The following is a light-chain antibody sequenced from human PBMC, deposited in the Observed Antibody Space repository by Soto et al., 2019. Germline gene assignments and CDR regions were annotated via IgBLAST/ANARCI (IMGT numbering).Light chain of an antibody. Sequence: DIQLTQSPSFLSASVGDRVTITCRSSQGISSYLAWYQQKPGKAPKLLMYAASTLQRGVLSRFSGSGSGTEFTLAISSLQPEDFATYYCQQFNDYPITFGQGTRLEIK. CDR3: QQFNDYPIT. CDR1: QGISSY. J-gene: IGKJ5*01. CDR2: AAS. V-gene: IGKV1-9*01.